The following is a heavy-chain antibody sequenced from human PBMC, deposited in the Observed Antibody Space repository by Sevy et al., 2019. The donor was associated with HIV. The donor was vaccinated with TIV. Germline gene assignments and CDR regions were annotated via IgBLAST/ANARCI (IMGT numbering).Heavy chain of an antibody. J-gene: IGHJ4*02. CDR2: IDYTGST. D-gene: IGHD3-10*01. V-gene: IGHV4-59*08. CDR1: GGSISGYY. CDR3: ARHEAGSGTYYNLIEY. Sequence: SETLSLTCAVSGGSISGYYWSWIRQPPGKGLEWIGYIDYTGSTNSSPSPKSRVPISVDTSKSQFSLKLNSVTAADTAFYYCARHEAGSGTYYNLIEYWGQGTLVTVSS.